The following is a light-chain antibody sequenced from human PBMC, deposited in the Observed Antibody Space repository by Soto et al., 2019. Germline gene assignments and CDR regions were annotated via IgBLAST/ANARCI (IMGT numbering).Light chain of an antibody. J-gene: IGKJ2*01. V-gene: IGKV1-12*01. CDR3: QQANSFPLH. CDR2: AAS. Sequence: DIQMTQSPSSVSASVGDRVTITCRASQGISSWLAWYQHKPGKAPKLLIYAASSLQSGVPSRFSGSGSGTDFTLTISSLQPDDFATYYCQQANSFPLHFGQGTKLEIK. CDR1: QGISSW.